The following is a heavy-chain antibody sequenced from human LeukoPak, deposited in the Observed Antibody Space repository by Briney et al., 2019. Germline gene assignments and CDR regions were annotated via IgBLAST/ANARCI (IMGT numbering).Heavy chain of an antibody. D-gene: IGHD1-1*01. CDR3: ARRKNWNPFDY. CDR1: GGSISSSSYY. CDR2: IYYSGST. V-gene: IGHV4-39*01. J-gene: IGHJ4*02. Sequence: SETLSLTCTVSGGSISSSSYYWGWIRQPPGKGLEWIGSIYYSGSTYYNPSLKSRVTISVDTSKNQFSLKLSSVTAADTAVYYCARRKNWNPFDYWGQGTLVTVSS.